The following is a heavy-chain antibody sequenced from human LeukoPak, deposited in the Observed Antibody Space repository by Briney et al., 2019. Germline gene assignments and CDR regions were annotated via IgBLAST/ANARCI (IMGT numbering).Heavy chain of an antibody. CDR2: IWYDGSNK. V-gene: IGHV3-33*06. Sequence: GGSLRLSCAASGFTFSSYGMHWVRQAPGKGLEWVAVIWYDGSNKYYADSVRGRFTISRDNSKNTLYLQMNSLRAEDTAVCYCAKNAAPRGGYYFDYWGQGTLVTVSS. CDR3: AKNAAPRGGYYFDY. CDR1: GFTFSSYG. D-gene: IGHD6-6*01. J-gene: IGHJ4*02.